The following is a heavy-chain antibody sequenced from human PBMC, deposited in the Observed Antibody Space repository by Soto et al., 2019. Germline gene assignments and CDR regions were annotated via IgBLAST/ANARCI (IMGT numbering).Heavy chain of an antibody. CDR3: ARGRYCLTGRGFPNWFDS. J-gene: IGHJ5*01. D-gene: IGHD2-15*01. CDR1: GDSISSFDYF. Sequence: SETLSLTCSVSGDSISSFDYFWAWIRQPPGQALEYIGYIYKSATTYYNPSFESRVAISLDTSKSQFSLNVTSVTAADTAVYFCARGRYCLTGRGFPNWFDSWGQGTLVTVSS. CDR2: IYKSATT. V-gene: IGHV4-30-4*01.